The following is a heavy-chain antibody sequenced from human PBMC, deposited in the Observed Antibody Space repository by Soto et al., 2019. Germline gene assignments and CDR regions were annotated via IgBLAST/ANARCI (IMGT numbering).Heavy chain of an antibody. Sequence: QVQLVESGGGVVQPGRSLRLSCAASGFTFSSYGMHWVRQAPGKGLEWVAVIWYDGSNKYYADSVKGRFTISRDNSKNTLYLQMNRLRAEDTAVYYCARSFQFVRGVDYWGQGTLVTVSS. J-gene: IGHJ4*02. CDR1: GFTFSSYG. V-gene: IGHV3-33*01. D-gene: IGHD3-10*01. CDR2: IWYDGSNK. CDR3: ARSFQFVRGVDY.